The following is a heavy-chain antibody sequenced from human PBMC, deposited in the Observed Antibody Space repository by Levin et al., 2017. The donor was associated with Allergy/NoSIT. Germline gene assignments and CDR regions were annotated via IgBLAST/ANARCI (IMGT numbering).Heavy chain of an antibody. D-gene: IGHD3-10*01. CDR3: ARDDSGSYAY. CDR1: GYTFTGYY. CDR2: FNPKSGGT. Sequence: GGSLRLSCKASGYTFTGYYIHWVRQAPGQGLEWMGWFNPKSGGTNYAQKFQGRVTMTRDTSISTAYMELSRLRSDDTAVYYCARDDSGSYAYWGQGTLVTVSS. J-gene: IGHJ4*02. V-gene: IGHV1-2*02.